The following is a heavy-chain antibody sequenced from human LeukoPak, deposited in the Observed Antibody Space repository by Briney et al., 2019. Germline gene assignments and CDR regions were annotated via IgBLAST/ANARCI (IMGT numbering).Heavy chain of an antibody. V-gene: IGHV4-59*01. D-gene: IGHD5-24*01. Sequence: SETLSLTCTVSGGSISSYYWNWIRQPPGKGLEWIGYIYYSGSSGSTNYNPSLRSRVTTSADTSKNQFSLKMTSATAADTAGYYCAGGGDGYQTRFDYWGQGTLLTVSS. CDR3: AGGGDGYQTRFDY. J-gene: IGHJ4*02. CDR2: IYYSGSSGST. CDR1: GGSISSYY.